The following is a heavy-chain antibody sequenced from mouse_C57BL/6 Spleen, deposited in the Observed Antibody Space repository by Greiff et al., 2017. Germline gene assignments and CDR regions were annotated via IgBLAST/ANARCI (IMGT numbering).Heavy chain of an antibody. CDR2: FYPGRGSI. J-gene: IGHJ4*01. CDR1: GYTFTEYT. D-gene: IGHD1-1*01. CDR3: ARHEVRYYGSRYYAMDY. V-gene: IGHV1-62-2*01. Sequence: VQLQQSGAELVKPGPSLKLSCKASGYTFTEYTIHWVKQRSGQGLEWMGGFYPGRGSIKYNEKFREKGTLTADKSSSTVYMERSRLTSEDSAVYYCARHEVRYYGSRYYAMDYWGQGTSVTVSS.